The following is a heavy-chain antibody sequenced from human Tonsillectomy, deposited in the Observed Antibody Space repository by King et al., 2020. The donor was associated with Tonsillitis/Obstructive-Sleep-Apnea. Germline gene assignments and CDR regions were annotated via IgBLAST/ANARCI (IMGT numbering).Heavy chain of an antibody. Sequence: QVQLQQWGAGLLKPSETLSLTCAVYGGSFSGYYWSWIRQPPGKGLEWIGEINHSGSTNYNPSLKSRVTISVDTSKNQISLKLSSVTPADTAVYYCAAVLPAAPIAYWGQGTLVTVSS. V-gene: IGHV4-34*01. D-gene: IGHD2-2*01. J-gene: IGHJ4*02. CDR1: GGSFSGYY. CDR2: INHSGST. CDR3: AAVLPAAPIAY.